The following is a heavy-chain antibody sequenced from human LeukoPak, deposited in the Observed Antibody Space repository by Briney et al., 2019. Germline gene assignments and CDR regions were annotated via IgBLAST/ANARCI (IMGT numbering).Heavy chain of an antibody. CDR2: IKPDGGEK. V-gene: IGHV3-7*01. CDR1: GFTFSTYW. J-gene: IGHJ4*02. CDR3: AREGGHCSGGNCWFYFNY. Sequence: GGSLRLSCAASGFTFSTYWMSWVRQAPGKGLEWVFNIKPDGGEKNYVGSVKGRFTISRDNANNSVYVQMNSLRAEDTAVYYCAREGGHCSGGNCWFYFNYWGQGTLVTVSS. D-gene: IGHD2-15*01.